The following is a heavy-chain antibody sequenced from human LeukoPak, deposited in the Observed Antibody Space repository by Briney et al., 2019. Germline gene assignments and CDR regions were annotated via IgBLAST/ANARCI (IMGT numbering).Heavy chain of an antibody. V-gene: IGHV1-2*02. Sequence: GASVKVSCKASGYTFTGYYMHWVRQAPGQGLEWMGWINPNSGATNYAQRFQGRVTMTRDTSISTAYMELSRLRSDDTAVYYCARFYDSSGYYYVRWFDPWGQGTLVTVSS. CDR2: INPNSGAT. J-gene: IGHJ5*02. CDR1: GYTFTGYY. D-gene: IGHD3-22*01. CDR3: ARFYDSSGYYYVRWFDP.